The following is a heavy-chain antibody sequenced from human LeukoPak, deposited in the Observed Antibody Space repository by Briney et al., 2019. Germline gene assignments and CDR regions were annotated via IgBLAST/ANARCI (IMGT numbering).Heavy chain of an antibody. CDR2: IHYSGRT. Sequence: SETLSLTCTVSGGSTRSVSYFWGWLRQPPGKNLEWIGSIHYSGRTYDNLSLRSRVNMSMDTSKNQISLKLRSVTAADTADYYCARVDASGWYLRHWGQGILVIVS. CDR3: ARVDASGWYLRH. V-gene: IGHV4-39*07. CDR1: GGSTRSVSYF. D-gene: IGHD6-19*01. J-gene: IGHJ4*02.